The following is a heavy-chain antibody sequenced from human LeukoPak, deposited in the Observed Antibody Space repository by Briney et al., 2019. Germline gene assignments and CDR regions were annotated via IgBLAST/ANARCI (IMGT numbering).Heavy chain of an antibody. CDR2: IYYSGSI. D-gene: IGHD3-22*01. Sequence: GSLRLSCAASGFTFSSYAMSWVRQAPGKGLEWIGSIYYSGSIYYNPSLKSRVTMSVDTSKNQFSLKLTTVTGADTAVYYCARAEAITMIVVVFDYWGQGTLVPVSS. V-gene: IGHV4-39*07. J-gene: IGHJ4*02. CDR1: GFTFSSYA. CDR3: ARAEAITMIVVVFDY.